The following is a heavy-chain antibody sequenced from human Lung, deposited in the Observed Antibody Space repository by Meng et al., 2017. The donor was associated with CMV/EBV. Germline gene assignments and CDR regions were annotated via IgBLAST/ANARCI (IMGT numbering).Heavy chain of an antibody. D-gene: IGHD5-18*01. CDR2: IYWDDDK. V-gene: IGHV2-5*02. CDR3: XHSRGHSYEYFDY. Sequence: QIILKESGPTLVNPTQTLTLTCSFSGFSFSTSGVSVGWIRQPPGKALDWLTLIYWDDDKXXXPSPKXRLTITKDTSKNQVVLTMTXMDPVDTATYYCXHSRGHSYEYFDYWGQGTLVTVSS. CDR1: GFSFSTSGVS. J-gene: IGHJ4*02.